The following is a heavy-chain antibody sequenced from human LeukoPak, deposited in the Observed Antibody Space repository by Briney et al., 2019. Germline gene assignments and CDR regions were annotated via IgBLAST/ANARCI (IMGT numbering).Heavy chain of an antibody. Sequence: GGSLRLSCAASGFTFSSYAMIWARQAPGKGLELVSAICGSGGSTYYADSVKGRFTISRENSQNTLYLQMNSLRAEATAVYYCAKGGPIAARPAFDIWGQGTMVTVSS. CDR2: ICGSGGST. V-gene: IGHV3-23*01. D-gene: IGHD6-13*01. J-gene: IGHJ3*02. CDR1: GFTFSSYA. CDR3: AKGGPIAARPAFDI.